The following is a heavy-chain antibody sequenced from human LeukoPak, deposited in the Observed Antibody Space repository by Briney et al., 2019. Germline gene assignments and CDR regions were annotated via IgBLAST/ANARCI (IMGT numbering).Heavy chain of an antibody. D-gene: IGHD3-22*01. CDR3: ARLRGITMIVVRDWYFDL. CDR1: GGSISSGGYS. CDR2: IYHSGST. V-gene: IGHV4-30-2*01. J-gene: IGHJ2*01. Sequence: PSQTLSLTCAVSGGSISSGGYSWSWIRQPPGKGLEWTGYIYHSGSTYYNPSLKSRVTISVDRSKNQFSLKLSSVTAADTAVYYCARLRGITMIVVRDWYFDLWGRGTLVTVSS.